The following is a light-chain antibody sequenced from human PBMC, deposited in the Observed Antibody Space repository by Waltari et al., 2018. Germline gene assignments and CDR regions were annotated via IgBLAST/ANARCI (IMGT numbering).Light chain of an antibody. Sequence: NFMLTQPHSVSESPGKTVTISCTRSSGSIACNYVQWYQQRPGSAPTIVIYGDNQRPCGVPVLSSGSSDSSSNSASLTISGLKTEDEANYYCQSYYNSNHPLVFGEGTKLTVL. CDR1: SGSIACNY. CDR2: GDN. V-gene: IGLV6-57*04. CDR3: QSYYNSNHPLV. J-gene: IGLJ2*01.